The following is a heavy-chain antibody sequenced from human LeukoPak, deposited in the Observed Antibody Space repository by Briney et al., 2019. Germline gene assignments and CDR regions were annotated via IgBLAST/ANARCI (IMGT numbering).Heavy chain of an antibody. J-gene: IGHJ4*02. Sequence: GGSLRLSCAASGFTFSSYAMSWVRQAPGKGLEWVSAISGSGDSTYYADSVKGRFTISRDNSKSTLFLQMNSLRAEDTAVYNCAKENAVAGAFDYWGQGTLVTVSS. CDR1: GFTFSSYA. CDR2: ISGSGDST. V-gene: IGHV3-23*01. D-gene: IGHD6-13*01. CDR3: AKENAVAGAFDY.